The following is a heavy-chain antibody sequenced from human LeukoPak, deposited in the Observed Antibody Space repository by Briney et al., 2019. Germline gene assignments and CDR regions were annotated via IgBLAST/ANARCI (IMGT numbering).Heavy chain of an antibody. Sequence: GGSLRLSCTVSGFTLTDHYMSWFRQSPGRGLEWISWITSSGTRDYADSVKGRFTISRDNTKNSVYLQMTSLRPDDKAVYYCARDPDYGDPYWGQGTLVTVSS. J-gene: IGHJ4*02. CDR2: ITSSGTR. V-gene: IGHV3-11*01. CDR1: GFTLTDHY. D-gene: IGHD4-17*01. CDR3: ARDPDYGDPY.